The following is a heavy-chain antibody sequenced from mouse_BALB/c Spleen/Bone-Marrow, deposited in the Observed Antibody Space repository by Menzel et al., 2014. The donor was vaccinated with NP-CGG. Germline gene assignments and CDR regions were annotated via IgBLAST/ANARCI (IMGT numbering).Heavy chain of an antibody. CDR2: IRNKANGYTT. Sequence: VTLKESGGGLVQPGGSLRLSCATSGFTFTDYYMSWVRQPPGKALEWLGFIRNKANGYTTEYSASVKGRFTISRDNSQSILYLQMNTLRAEDSATYYCARDMGLLRFDYWGQGTTLTVSS. J-gene: IGHJ2*01. V-gene: IGHV7-3*02. CDR3: ARDMGLLRFDY. D-gene: IGHD1-1*01. CDR1: GFTFTDYY.